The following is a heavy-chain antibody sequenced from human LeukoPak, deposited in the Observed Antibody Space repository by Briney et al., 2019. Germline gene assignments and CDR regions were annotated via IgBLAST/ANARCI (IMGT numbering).Heavy chain of an antibody. J-gene: IGHJ4*02. CDR2: INSGGST. D-gene: IGHD3-9*01. V-gene: IGHV3-53*01. CDR1: GFTVSSNY. Sequence: VGSLRLSCAASGFTVSSNYMSWVRQAPGKGLEWVSVINSGGSTYYADSVKGRFTISRDNSRNMVYLQMNSLRVEDTAIYYCAKASPYYDVLTGYYYYFDYWGQGTLVTVSS. CDR3: AKASPYYDVLTGYYYYFDY.